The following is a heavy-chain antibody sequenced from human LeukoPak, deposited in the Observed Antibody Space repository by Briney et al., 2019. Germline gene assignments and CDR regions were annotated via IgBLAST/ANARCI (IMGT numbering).Heavy chain of an antibody. Sequence: ASVKVSCKTCGYSFRAYHLHWVRQGPGQGLEWMGWINPSTAGTNYAQKFQGRVTMTRDTSISTAFMEMTGLKFDDTAVYYCARSIEATASFDHWGQGTLVAVSS. CDR3: ARSIEATASFDH. D-gene: IGHD6-6*01. CDR1: GYSFRAYH. V-gene: IGHV1-2*02. J-gene: IGHJ4*02. CDR2: INPSTAGT.